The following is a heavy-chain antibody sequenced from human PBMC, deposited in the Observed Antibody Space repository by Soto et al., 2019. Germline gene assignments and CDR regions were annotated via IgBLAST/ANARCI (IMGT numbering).Heavy chain of an antibody. CDR1: GFTFSSYA. CDR3: AKDDILTGYPFDP. J-gene: IGHJ5*02. V-gene: IGHV3-23*01. D-gene: IGHD3-9*01. Sequence: LRLSCVVSGFTFSSYAMSWVRQAPGKGLEWVSAISGSGGSTYYADSVKGRFTISRDNSKNTLYLQMNSLRAEDTAVYYCAKDDILTGYPFDPWGQGTLVTVSS. CDR2: ISGSGGST.